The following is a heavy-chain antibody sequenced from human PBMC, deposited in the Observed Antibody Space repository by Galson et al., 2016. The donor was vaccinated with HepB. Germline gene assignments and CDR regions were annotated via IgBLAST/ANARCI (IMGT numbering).Heavy chain of an antibody. J-gene: IGHJ4*02. V-gene: IGHV3-33*06. CDR3: AKDRLAARSPWSSYYFDY. D-gene: IGHD6-6*01. CDR2: IWYDESNK. Sequence: SLRLSCAASGFTFILFGMHWVRQAPGKGLEWVSLIWYDESNKDYRDSVKGRFTISRDISKNTLYLEMNSLRAEDTAVYYCAKDRLAARSPWSSYYFDYWGQGTLVTVSS. CDR1: GFTFILFG.